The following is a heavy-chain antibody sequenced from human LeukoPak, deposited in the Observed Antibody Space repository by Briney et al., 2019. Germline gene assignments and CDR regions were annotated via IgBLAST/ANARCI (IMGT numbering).Heavy chain of an antibody. V-gene: IGHV3-53*01. CDR1: GFTVISNY. D-gene: IGHD3-16*01. J-gene: IGHJ4*01. CDR2: MYSGGST. CDR3: ARGLWASPAD. Sequence: SGGSLRLSCAASGFTVISNYMSWVRQAPGKGLEWVSVMYSGGSTYYADSVKGRFTISRDNSKNTLYLQMNSLRAEDTAVYYRARGLWASPADCGHGTLVTVSS.